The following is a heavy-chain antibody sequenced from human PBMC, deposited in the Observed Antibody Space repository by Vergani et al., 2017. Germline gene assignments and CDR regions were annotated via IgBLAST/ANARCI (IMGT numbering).Heavy chain of an antibody. D-gene: IGHD2-15*01. J-gene: IGHJ4*02. CDR2: IYHSGST. CDR3: ARAPDPQYCSGGSCYG. V-gene: IGHV4-38-2*02. Sequence: QVQLQESGPGLVKPSETLSLTCTVSGYSISSGYYWGWIRQPPGKGLEWIGSIYHSGSTYYNPSLKSRVTISVDTSKNQFSLKLSSVTAADTAVYSCARAPDPQYCSGGSCYGWGQGTLVTVSS. CDR1: GYSISSGYY.